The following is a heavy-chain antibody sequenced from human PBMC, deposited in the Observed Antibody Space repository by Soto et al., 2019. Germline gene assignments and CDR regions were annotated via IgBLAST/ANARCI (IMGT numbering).Heavy chain of an antibody. Sequence: EVQLVESGGGVVQPGGSLRLSCEATGFSFSDYWMHWGRQVPGKGLVWVSRISPDGSITDYALSVRGQFTISRDNTKNTLFLQMNSLRAEDTAVYYCANDPPAQGIDHWGQGTLVTVSS. CDR1: GFSFSDYW. CDR3: ANDPPAQGIDH. J-gene: IGHJ4*02. CDR2: ISPDGSIT. V-gene: IGHV3-74*01. D-gene: IGHD3-10*01.